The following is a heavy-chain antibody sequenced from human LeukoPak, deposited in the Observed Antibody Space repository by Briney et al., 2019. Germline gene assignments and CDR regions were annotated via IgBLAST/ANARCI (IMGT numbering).Heavy chain of an antibody. D-gene: IGHD6-19*01. V-gene: IGHV3-48*01. CDR3: TREASLAVPFAFVRYDGFDF. J-gene: IGHJ3*01. CDR2: ISSGGSSI. Sequence: GGSLRLSCAASGFTFSDYSVNWVRQAPGKGLEWISYISSGGSSIYYADSVQGRFTISRDNAKNSLHLQMHSLRAEDTAVYFCTREASLAVPFAFVRYDGFDFWGQGTMVTVSS. CDR1: GFTFSDYS.